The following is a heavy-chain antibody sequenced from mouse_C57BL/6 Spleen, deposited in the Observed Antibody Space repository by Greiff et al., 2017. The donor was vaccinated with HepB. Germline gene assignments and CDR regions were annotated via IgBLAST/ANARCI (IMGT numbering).Heavy chain of an antibody. J-gene: IGHJ4*01. CDR3: ARGGYYGSSYEDAMDY. CDR1: GYTFTSYW. CDR2: IDPSDSET. V-gene: IGHV1-52*01. Sequence: QVQLKQPGAELVRPGSSVKLSCKASGYTFTSYWMHWVKQRPIQGLEWIGNIDPSDSETHYNQKFKDKATLTVDKSSSTAYMQLSSLTSEDSAVYYCARGGYYGSSYEDAMDYWGQGTSVTVSS. D-gene: IGHD1-1*01.